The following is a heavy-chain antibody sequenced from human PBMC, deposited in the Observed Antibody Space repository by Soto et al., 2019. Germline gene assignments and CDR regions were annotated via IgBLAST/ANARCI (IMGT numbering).Heavy chain of an antibody. CDR2: ISYDGSNK. D-gene: IGHD5-12*01. CDR3: AKDWRRRGGYDSSFDY. V-gene: IGHV3-30*18. J-gene: IGHJ4*02. CDR1: GFTFSSYG. Sequence: QVQLVESGGGVVQPGRSLRLSCAASGFTFSSYGMHWVRQAPGKGLEWVAVISYDGSNKNYADSVKGRFTISRDNSKNTLYLQMNSLRAGDTAVYYCAKDWRRRGGYDSSFDYWGQGTLVTVSS.